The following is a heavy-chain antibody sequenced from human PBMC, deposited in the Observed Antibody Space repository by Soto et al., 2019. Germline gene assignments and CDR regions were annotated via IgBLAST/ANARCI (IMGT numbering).Heavy chain of an antibody. V-gene: IGHV4-31*03. CDR3: ARDVAGGAFDI. J-gene: IGHJ3*02. Sequence: QVQLRESGPGLVKPSETLSLTCTVSNGSISSGGYYWSWLRQHPGKVLEWIGYIYYSGSNYYSSSLKSRATISVDTSKNQFSRMLNSVTAADTAIYYCARDVAGGAFDIWGQGTVVTVSS. CDR1: NGSISSGGYY. CDR2: IYYSGSN. D-gene: IGHD6-19*01.